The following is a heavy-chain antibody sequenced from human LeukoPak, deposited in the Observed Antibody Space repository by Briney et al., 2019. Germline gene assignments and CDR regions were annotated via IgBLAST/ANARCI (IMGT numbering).Heavy chain of an antibody. CDR2: IYPGDSDT. J-gene: IGHJ3*02. CDR3: ARLEDIVVVPAARSAFDI. CDR1: GYSFTSYW. D-gene: IGHD2-2*01. V-gene: IGHV5-51*01. Sequence: GESLKISCKASGYSFTSYWIGWVRQMPGKGLEWMGIIYPGDSDTRYSPSFQGQVTISADKSISTAYLQWSSLKASDTAMYYCARLEDIVVVPAARSAFDIWGQGTMVTVSS.